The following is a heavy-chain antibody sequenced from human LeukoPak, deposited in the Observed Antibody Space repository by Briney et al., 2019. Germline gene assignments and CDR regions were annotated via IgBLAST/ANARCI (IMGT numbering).Heavy chain of an antibody. CDR1: GGSISSSNW. CDR3: ARPAAGYINAFDI. Sequence: PSETLSLTCAVSGGSISSSNWWSWVRQPPGKGLEWIGEIYHSGSTNYNPSLKSRVTISVDTSKNQFSLKLSSATAADTAVYYCARPAAGYINAFDIWGQGTMVTVSS. V-gene: IGHV4-4*02. CDR2: IYHSGST. J-gene: IGHJ3*02. D-gene: IGHD6-13*01.